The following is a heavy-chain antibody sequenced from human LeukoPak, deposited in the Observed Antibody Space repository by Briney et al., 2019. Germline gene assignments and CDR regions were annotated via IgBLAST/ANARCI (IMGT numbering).Heavy chain of an antibody. V-gene: IGHV4-4*07. D-gene: IGHD2-21*02. CDR3: ARSYCGGDCWVDAFDI. Sequence: SETLSLTCTVSGGSISSYYWSWIRKPAGKGLEWIGRIYTSGSTNYNPSLKSRVTMSVDTSKNQFSLKLSSVTAADTAVYYCARSYCGGDCWVDAFDIWGQGTMVTVSS. CDR2: IYTSGST. CDR1: GGSISSYY. J-gene: IGHJ3*02.